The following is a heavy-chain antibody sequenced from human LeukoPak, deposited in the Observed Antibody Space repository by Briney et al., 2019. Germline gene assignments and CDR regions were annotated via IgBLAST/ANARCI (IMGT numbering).Heavy chain of an antibody. J-gene: IGHJ6*02. D-gene: IGHD2-2*01. Sequence: PSETLSLTCAVSGGSISSSNWWSWVRQPPGKGLEWIGEIYHSGSTNYNPSLKSRVTISVDTSKNQFSLKLSSVTAADTAVYYCARDPKPQYCSSTSCLPRRLNYYYYYGMDVWGQGTTVTVSS. CDR2: IYHSGST. CDR3: ARDPKPQYCSSTSCLPRRLNYYYYYGMDV. CDR1: GGSISSSNW. V-gene: IGHV4-4*02.